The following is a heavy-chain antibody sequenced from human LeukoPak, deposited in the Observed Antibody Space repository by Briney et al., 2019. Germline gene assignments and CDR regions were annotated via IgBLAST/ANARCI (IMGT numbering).Heavy chain of an antibody. Sequence: GGSLRLSCAASGFTFSRFWMNWVRQAPGRGLEWVANIDQSGGRNNYVDSVKGRFTISRDNAKSSLFLEMSSLRADDTAVYFCARDVEGGTFDIWGQGTTVTVSS. D-gene: IGHD3-16*01. V-gene: IGHV3-7*05. J-gene: IGHJ3*02. CDR3: ARDVEGGTFDI. CDR2: IDQSGGRN. CDR1: GFTFSRFW.